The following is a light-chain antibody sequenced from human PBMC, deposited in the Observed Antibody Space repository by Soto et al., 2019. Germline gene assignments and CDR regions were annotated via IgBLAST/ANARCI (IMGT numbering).Light chain of an antibody. CDR2: EVV. V-gene: IGLV2-8*01. CDR1: KNDIGVYDF. CDR3: KSYAGSKTYV. J-gene: IGLJ1*01. Sequence: QSALALPPSASGSPGQSVTISCTGTKNDIGVYDFVSWYQHHPGKAPRLIIYEVVQRPSGVPDRFSGSKSGNTASLTVSGLQAADEADYFCKSYAGSKTYVLGSGIKVTVL.